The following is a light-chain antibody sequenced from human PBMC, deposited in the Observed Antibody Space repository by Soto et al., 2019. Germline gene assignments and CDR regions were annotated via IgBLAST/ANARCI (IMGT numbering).Light chain of an antibody. CDR2: DAS. V-gene: IGKV3-11*01. J-gene: IGKJ4*01. CDR3: QQRRTWPLT. CDR1: QSISSY. Sequence: EIVLTQSPATLSLSPGERATLSCRASQSISSYLAWYQQKPGQAPRLLIFDASNRATGIAPRFLGSESGTDFTLTISSLDPEDSAVYYCQQRRTWPLTFGGGTKVEIK.